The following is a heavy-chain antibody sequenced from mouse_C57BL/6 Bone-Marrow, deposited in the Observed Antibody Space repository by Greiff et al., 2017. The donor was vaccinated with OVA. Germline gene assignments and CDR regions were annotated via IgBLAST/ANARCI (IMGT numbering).Heavy chain of an antibody. D-gene: IGHD4-1*01. CDR3: ARPNLGEGFPYYFDY. CDR1: GIDFSRYW. Sequence: EVHLVESGGGLVQPGGSLKLSCAASGIDFSRYWMSWVRRAPGKGLEWIGEINPDSSTINYAPSLKDKFIISRDNAKNTLYLQMSKVRSEDTALYYCARPNLGEGFPYYFDYWGQGTTLTVSS. V-gene: IGHV4-1*01. CDR2: INPDSSTI. J-gene: IGHJ2*01.